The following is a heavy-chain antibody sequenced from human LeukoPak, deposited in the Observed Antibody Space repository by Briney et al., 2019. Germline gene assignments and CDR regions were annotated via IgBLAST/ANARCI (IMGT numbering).Heavy chain of an antibody. Sequence: GGSLRLSCAASGFTFSHYGMHWVRQAPGAGLEWVAVIWSDGSDKYYAESVKGRFTTSRDNSKNSLFLQMSSLRAEDTAVYYCAKDAQRGFDYSNSLQNWGQGILVTVSS. CDR3: AKDAQRGFDYSNSLQN. J-gene: IGHJ1*01. D-gene: IGHD4-11*01. CDR1: GFTFSHYG. CDR2: IWSDGSDK. V-gene: IGHV3-33*03.